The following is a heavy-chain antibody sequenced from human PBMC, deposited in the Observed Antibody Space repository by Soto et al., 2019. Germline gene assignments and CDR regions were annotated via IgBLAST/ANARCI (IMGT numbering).Heavy chain of an antibody. D-gene: IGHD2-15*01. CDR2: ISAYNGNT. CDR3: GVWVSDSSCYGCYVDY. Sequence: QVQLVQSGAEVKKPGASVKVSCKASGYTFTSYGISWVRQAPGQGLEWMGWISAYNGNTNHAQKLQGRVTMTTDTSTSTAYMELRSLRSDDTAVYYCGVWVSDSSCYGCYVDYWGQGTLVTVSS. V-gene: IGHV1-18*01. J-gene: IGHJ4*02. CDR1: GYTFTSYG.